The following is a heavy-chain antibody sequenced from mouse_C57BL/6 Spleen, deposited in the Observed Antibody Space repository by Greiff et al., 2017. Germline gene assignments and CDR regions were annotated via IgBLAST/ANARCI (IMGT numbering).Heavy chain of an antibody. J-gene: IGHJ2*01. Sequence: QVQLQQPGAELVKPGASVKLSCKASGYTFTSYWMQWVKQRPGQGLEWIGEIDPSDSYTNYNQKFKGKATLTVDTSSSTAYMQLSSLTSEDSAVYYCASLTKGYFDYWGQGTTLTVSS. D-gene: IGHD4-1*01. CDR3: ASLTKGYFDY. V-gene: IGHV1-50*01. CDR2: IDPSDSYT. CDR1: GYTFTSYW.